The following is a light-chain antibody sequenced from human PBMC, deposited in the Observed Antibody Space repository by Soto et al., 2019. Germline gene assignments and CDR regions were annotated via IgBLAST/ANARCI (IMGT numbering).Light chain of an antibody. V-gene: IGLV2-11*01. CDR2: DVI. J-gene: IGLJ1*01. CDR1: SSDVGGYNF. CDR3: CSYAGSYTHV. Sequence: QSALTQPRSVSGSPGQSVTISCTGTSSDVGGYNFVSWFQQHPGKAPKLIIYDVIKRPSGVSHQFSGSKSGNTASLTISGLQAEDEADYFCCSYAGSYTHVFGTGTKVTVL.